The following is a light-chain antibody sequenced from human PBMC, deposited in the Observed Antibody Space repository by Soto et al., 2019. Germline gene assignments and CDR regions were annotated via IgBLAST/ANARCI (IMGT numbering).Light chain of an antibody. CDR1: SSDVGSYNL. CDR3: WSYGGNNVV. CDR2: DGS. Sequence: QSALTQPASVSGSPGQSITISCTGTSSDVGSYNLVSWYQQHPGKAPKLMIYDGSKRPLAVSNRFSGSKSGNTASLTISGLQAEDEDDYSCWSYGGNNVVFGGGTQLTVL. J-gene: IGLJ2*01. V-gene: IGLV2-23*01.